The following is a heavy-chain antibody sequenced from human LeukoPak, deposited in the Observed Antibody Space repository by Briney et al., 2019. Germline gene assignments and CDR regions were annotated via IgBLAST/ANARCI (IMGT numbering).Heavy chain of an antibody. CDR2: MNPNSGNT. CDR3: ARRMNYDSRVFQH. CDR1: GYTFTSYD. V-gene: IGHV1-8*01. J-gene: IGHJ1*01. D-gene: IGHD3-22*01. Sequence: ASVKVSCKASGYTFTSYDINWVRQATGQGLEWMGWMNPNSGNTGYAQKFQGGVTMTRNTSINTAYMELSSLTSEDTAVYYCARRMNYDSRVFQHWGQGTLVTVSS.